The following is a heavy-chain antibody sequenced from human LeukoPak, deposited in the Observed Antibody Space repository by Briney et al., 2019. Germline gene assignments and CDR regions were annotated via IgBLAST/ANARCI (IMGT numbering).Heavy chain of an antibody. CDR2: INPNSGGT. Sequence: GASVKVSCKASGYTFTGYYMHWVRQAPGQGLEWMGWINPNSGGTNYAQKFQGRVTMTRDTSISTAYMELSRLRSDDTAVYYCARVSSRPSQRINYYYYGMDVWGQGTTVTVSS. J-gene: IGHJ6*02. D-gene: IGHD1-1*01. CDR1: GYTFTGYY. CDR3: ARVSSRPSQRINYYYYGMDV. V-gene: IGHV1-2*02.